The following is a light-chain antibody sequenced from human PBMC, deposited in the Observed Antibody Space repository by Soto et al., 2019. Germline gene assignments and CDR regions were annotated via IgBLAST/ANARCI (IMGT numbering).Light chain of an antibody. Sequence: QSVLTQPRSVSGSPGQSVTISCTGTSSDVGGYNCVSWYQQHPGKAPKLMIYDVNKRPSGVPDRFSGSKSGNTASLTISGLQAEDEADYYCCSYAGTYTFVVFGGGTQLTV. CDR1: SSDVGGYNC. J-gene: IGLJ2*01. CDR2: DVN. CDR3: CSYAGTYTFVV. V-gene: IGLV2-11*01.